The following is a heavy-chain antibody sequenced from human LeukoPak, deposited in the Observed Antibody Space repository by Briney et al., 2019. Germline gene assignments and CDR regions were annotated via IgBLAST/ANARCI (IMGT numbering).Heavy chain of an antibody. Sequence: PGGSLRLSCAASGFTFSSYEMNWVRQAPGKGLEWVSYISSSGSTIYYADSVKGRFTISRDNAKNSLYLQMNSLRAEDTAFYYCVRSITMFQYWGQGTLVTVSS. CDR3: VRSITMFQY. CDR2: ISSSGSTI. J-gene: IGHJ1*01. CDR1: GFTFSSYE. V-gene: IGHV3-48*03. D-gene: IGHD3-10*01.